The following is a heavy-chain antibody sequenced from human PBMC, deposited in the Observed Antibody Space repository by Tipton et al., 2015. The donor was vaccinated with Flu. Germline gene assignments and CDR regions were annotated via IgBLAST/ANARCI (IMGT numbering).Heavy chain of an antibody. CDR2: VRSRTYGWTT. CDR1: GFTFEDYA. D-gene: IGHD1-26*01. CDR3: TRGMTLVGAKYYFDY. V-gene: IGHV3-49*04. J-gene: IGHJ4*02. Sequence: SLRLSCSAYGFTFEDYAVSWVRQAPGKGLECVGFVRSRTYGWTTEYAASVKGRFTISRDNSRKIVYLQMDSLKTEDTAVYYCTRGMTLVGAKYYFDYWGQGTLVTVSS.